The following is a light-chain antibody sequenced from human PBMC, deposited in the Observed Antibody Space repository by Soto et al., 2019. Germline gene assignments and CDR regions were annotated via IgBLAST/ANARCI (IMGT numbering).Light chain of an antibody. CDR3: AAWDNSLSGWV. J-gene: IGLJ3*02. Sequence: QSVLTQPPSASGTPGQRVTISCSGSSSNIGSNYVYWYQQLPGTAPKLLIYRNNQRRSGVPDRFSGSKSGTSASLAISGLRSEDEADYYCAAWDNSLSGWVFGGETKLTVL. V-gene: IGLV1-47*01. CDR1: SSNIGSNY. CDR2: RNN.